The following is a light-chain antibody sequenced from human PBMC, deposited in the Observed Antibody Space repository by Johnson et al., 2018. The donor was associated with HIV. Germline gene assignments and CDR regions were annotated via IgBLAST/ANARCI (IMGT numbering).Light chain of an antibody. Sequence: QSVLTQPPSVSAAPGQKVTISCSGTNSNIGNNFVSWYQQFPGTAPSLLIYENNKRPSWIPDRFSGSQSGTSATLGITGLQTGDEADYYCGTWDSGLSAGHVFGTGTKVTVL. V-gene: IGLV1-51*02. CDR3: GTWDSGLSAGHV. J-gene: IGLJ1*01. CDR2: ENN. CDR1: NSNIGNNF.